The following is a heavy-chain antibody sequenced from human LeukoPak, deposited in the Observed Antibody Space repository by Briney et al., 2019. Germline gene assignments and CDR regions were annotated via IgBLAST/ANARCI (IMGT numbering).Heavy chain of an antibody. V-gene: IGHV4-59*08. Sequence: SETLSLTCTVSGASIITYYWSWIRQPPGKGLEWIGFIHHNGTTTYNPSLKSRVTMSMDMSKNQFSLKLTSVTAADTAVYYCARQSRYSDSSGYFSDDYWGQGTLVTVSS. CDR1: GASIITYY. D-gene: IGHD3-22*01. CDR2: IHHNGTT. CDR3: ARQSRYSDSSGYFSDDY. J-gene: IGHJ4*02.